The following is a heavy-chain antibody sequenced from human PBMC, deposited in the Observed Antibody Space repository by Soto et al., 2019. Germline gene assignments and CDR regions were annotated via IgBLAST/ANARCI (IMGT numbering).Heavy chain of an antibody. Sequence: EVQLLESGGGFVQPGGSLRLSCAASGFTFSSYAMSWVRQAPGKGLEWVSAISGSGGYTYYAGFVKGRFTISRDNSKNTLYLQMNSLRADDTAVYYCVGYQLLSHYWGQGTLVTVSS. CDR1: GFTFSSYA. J-gene: IGHJ4*02. CDR2: ISGSGGYT. V-gene: IGHV3-23*01. CDR3: VGYQLLSHY. D-gene: IGHD2-2*01.